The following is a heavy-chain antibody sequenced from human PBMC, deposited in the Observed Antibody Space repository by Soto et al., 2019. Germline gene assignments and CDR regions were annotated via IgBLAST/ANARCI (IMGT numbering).Heavy chain of an antibody. CDR3: ARELPPDL. J-gene: IGHJ5*02. Sequence: EVQLVESGGGLMQPGGSLRLSCAASGFTVSSKYMNWVRQAPGKGLEWVSIIWSAGLTYYADSVRGRFTISRDISKNILFLQMNNLRAEDSAIYYSARELPPDLWGQGTLVTVSS. CDR1: GFTVSSKY. V-gene: IGHV3-53*01. CDR2: IWSAGLT. D-gene: IGHD2-15*01.